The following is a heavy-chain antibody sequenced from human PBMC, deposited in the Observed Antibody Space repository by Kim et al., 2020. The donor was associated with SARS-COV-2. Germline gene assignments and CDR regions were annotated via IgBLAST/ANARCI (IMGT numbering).Heavy chain of an antibody. V-gene: IGHV1-18*01. J-gene: IGHJ6*03. CDR1: GYTFTSYG. CDR2: ISAYNGNK. Sequence: ASVKVSCKASGYTFTSYGISWVRQAPGQGLEWMGWISAYNGNKNYAQKLQGRVTMTTDTHTSTAYMELRSLRSDDTAVYYCARSRGLVVVAAYYYMDVWGNGTPVTVSS. CDR3: ARSRGLVVVAAYYYMDV. D-gene: IGHD2-15*01.